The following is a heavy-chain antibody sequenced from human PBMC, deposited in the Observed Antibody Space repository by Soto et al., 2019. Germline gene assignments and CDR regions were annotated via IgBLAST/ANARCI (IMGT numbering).Heavy chain of an antibody. J-gene: IGHJ5*02. Sequence: QVQLQESGPGLVKPLETLSLTCIVSGGSVSSVTYYWSWIRQPPGKGLEWIGYINNSGSTKYNPSLKSRVSMSLDTSKNQFSLKLISVTAADTAVYSCARADDYKSSWFDPWGQGTLVTGSS. CDR1: GGSVSSVTYY. D-gene: IGHD4-4*01. V-gene: IGHV4-61*01. CDR2: INNSGST. CDR3: ARADDYKSSWFDP.